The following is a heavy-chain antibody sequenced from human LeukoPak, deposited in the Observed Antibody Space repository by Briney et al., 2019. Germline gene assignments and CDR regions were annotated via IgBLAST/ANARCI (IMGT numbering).Heavy chain of an antibody. D-gene: IGHD3-22*01. CDR2: MNPNSGNT. CDR1: GYTFTSYD. CDR3: ARSVGYDSSGYYTDFDY. J-gene: IGHJ4*02. V-gene: IGHV1-8*03. Sequence: ASVKVSCKASGYTFTSYDINWVRQATGQGLEWMGWMNPNSGNTGYAQKFQGRVTITRNTSISTAYMELSSLRSEDTAVYYCARSVGYDSSGYYTDFDYWGQGTLLTVSS.